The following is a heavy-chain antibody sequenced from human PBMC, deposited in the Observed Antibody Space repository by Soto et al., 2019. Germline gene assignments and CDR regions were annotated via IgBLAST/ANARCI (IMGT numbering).Heavy chain of an antibody. CDR2: LYDSGST. CDR3: ARDSRWGHV. J-gene: IGHJ6*02. D-gene: IGHD3-16*01. CDR1: GGSVSSGNYY. V-gene: IGHV4-61*01. Sequence: QVQLQESGPGLVKPSETLSLTCTVSGGSVSSGNYYWSWIRQPPGKGLEWIGYLYDSGSTDYNPSLKSRVTISVDTSKNQFSLKLSSVTAADTAVYYCARDSRWGHVWGQGTTVTVSS.